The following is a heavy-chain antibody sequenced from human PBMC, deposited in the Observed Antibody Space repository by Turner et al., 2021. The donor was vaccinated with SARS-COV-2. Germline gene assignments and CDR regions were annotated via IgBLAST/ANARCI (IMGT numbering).Heavy chain of an antibody. CDR1: GLTFNNFG. CDR2: ISGSGENT. D-gene: IGHD3-10*01. CDR3: AKDAGVEESFFDY. V-gene: IGHV3-23*01. Sequence: EVQLLESGGGLVQPGGSVRLPCTASGLTFNNFGMSWVRQAPGKGLEWVSTISGSGENTHYAESVKGRFTISRDNSKNTLYLQMNSLRAEDTAIYYCAKDAGVEESFFDYWGQGTLVTVSS. J-gene: IGHJ4*02.